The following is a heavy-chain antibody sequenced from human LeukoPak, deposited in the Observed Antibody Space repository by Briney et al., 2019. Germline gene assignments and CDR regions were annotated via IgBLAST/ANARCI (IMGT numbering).Heavy chain of an antibody. J-gene: IGHJ6*02. CDR2: ISGDGGST. V-gene: IGHV3-43*02. CDR1: GFTFDDYA. D-gene: IGHD3-3*01. CDR3: AHAFGSHFGAVPAV. Sequence: GGSLRLSCAASGFTFDDYAMHWVRQAPGKGLEWVSLISGDGGSTYYADSLKGRFTISRDNRKNSLYLQMNSLRSEDSALYYCAHAFGSHFGAVPAVWGQGTTVTVSS.